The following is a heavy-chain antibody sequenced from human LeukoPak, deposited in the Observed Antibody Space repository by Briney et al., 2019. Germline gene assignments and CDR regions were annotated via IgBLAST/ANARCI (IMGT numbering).Heavy chain of an antibody. J-gene: IGHJ5*02. CDR3: ARRFWVGYCSSTSCPPSNWFDP. CDR2: IYYSGST. CDR1: GGSISSSSYY. Sequence: SETLSLTCTVSGGSISSSSYYWGWIRQPPGKGLEWIGSIYYSGSTYYNPSLKSRVTISVDTSKNQFSLKLSSVTAADTAVYYCARRFWVGYCSSTSCPPSNWFDPWGQGILVTVSS. V-gene: IGHV4-39*01. D-gene: IGHD2-2*01.